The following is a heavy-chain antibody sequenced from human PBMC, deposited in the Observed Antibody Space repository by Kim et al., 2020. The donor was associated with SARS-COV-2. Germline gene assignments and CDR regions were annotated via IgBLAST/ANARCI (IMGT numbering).Heavy chain of an antibody. CDR3: AKVAFLGRSLDAFDI. D-gene: IGHD3-16*01. J-gene: IGHJ3*02. CDR1: GFTFSSYA. V-gene: IGHV3-23*03. CDR2: IYSGGSST. Sequence: GGSLRLSCAASGFTFSSYAMSWVRQAPGKGLEWVSVIYSGGSSTYYADSVKGRFTISRDNSKNTLYLQMNSLRAEDTAVYYCAKVAFLGRSLDAFDIWGQGTMVTVSS.